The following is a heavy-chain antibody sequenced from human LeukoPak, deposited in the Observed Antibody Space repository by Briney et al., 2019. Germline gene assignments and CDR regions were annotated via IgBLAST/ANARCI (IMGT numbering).Heavy chain of an antibody. CDR3: AGSLGYCTSNVCYLKY. V-gene: IGHV1-24*01. CDR2: FDPEDGET. D-gene: IGHD2-8*01. Sequence: ASVKVSCKVSGYTLTELSMHWVRQAPGKGLEWMGGFDPEDGETIYAQKFQGRVTMTEDTSTDTAYMELSSLRSDDTAVYYCAGSLGYCTSNVCYLKYWGQGTLVTVS. J-gene: IGHJ4*02. CDR1: GYTLTELS.